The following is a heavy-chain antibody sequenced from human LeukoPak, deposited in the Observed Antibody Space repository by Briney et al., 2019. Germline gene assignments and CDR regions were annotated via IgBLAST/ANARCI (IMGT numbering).Heavy chain of an antibody. CDR2: IYHSGST. Sequence: SETLSLTCTVSNVSFSNSYWTWIRQPPGKGLEYIGYIYHSGSTNYNPSLKSRVTISVDMSKNQFSLKLSSVTAADTAVYYCAKARYIKYGMAVWGQGTTVTVSS. CDR1: NVSFSNSY. V-gene: IGHV4-59*01. J-gene: IGHJ6*02. CDR3: AKARYIKYGMAV. D-gene: IGHD3-9*01.